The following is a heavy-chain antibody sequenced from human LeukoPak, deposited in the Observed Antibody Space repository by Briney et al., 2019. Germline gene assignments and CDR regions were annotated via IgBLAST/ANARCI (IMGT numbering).Heavy chain of an antibody. CDR3: ARDGDYGDYDFDY. D-gene: IGHD4-17*01. J-gene: IGHJ4*02. CDR1: GFTFSDYY. Sequence: GGSLRLSCAASGFTFSDYYMSWIRQAPGKGLEWVSYISSSSSYTSYADSVKGRFTISRDNAKNSLYLQMNSLRAEDTAVYYCARDGDYGDYDFDYWGQGTLVTVSS. V-gene: IGHV3-11*06. CDR2: ISSSSSYT.